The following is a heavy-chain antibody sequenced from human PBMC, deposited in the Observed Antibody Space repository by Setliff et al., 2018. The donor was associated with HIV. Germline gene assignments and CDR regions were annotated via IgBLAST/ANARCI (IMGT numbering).Heavy chain of an antibody. CDR3: ARHPYVKDAFDI. D-gene: IGHD2-21*01. CDR1: GGSISSYY. Sequence: PSEILSLTCSVSGGSISSYYWSWIRQPPGRGLEWIGYIYYSGSTNYNPSLKSRVTISVDTSKKQFSLKLISVTDADTAIYYCARHPYVKDAFDIWGQGTMVTVSS. V-gene: IGHV4-59*08. CDR2: IYYSGST. J-gene: IGHJ3*02.